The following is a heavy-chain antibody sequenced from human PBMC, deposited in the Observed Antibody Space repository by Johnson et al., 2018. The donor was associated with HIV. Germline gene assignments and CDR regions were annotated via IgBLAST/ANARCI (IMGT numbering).Heavy chain of an antibody. D-gene: IGHD1-26*01. V-gene: IGHV3-13*01. CDR2: IGTAGDT. Sequence: VQLVESGGGLVQPGGSLRLSCAASGFTFSSYTMSWVRQAPGKGLEWVSAIGTAGDTYYPGSVKGRFTISRENAKNSLYLQMNSLRAGDTAVYYCARAVGAGGIWGQGTMVTVSS. CDR1: GFTFSSYT. J-gene: IGHJ3*02. CDR3: ARAVGAGGI.